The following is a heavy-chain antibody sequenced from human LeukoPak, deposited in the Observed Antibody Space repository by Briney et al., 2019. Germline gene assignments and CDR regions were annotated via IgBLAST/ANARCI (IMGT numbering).Heavy chain of an antibody. Sequence: GGSLRLSCAASGFTFSSYAMSWVRQAPGKGLEWVSAISGSGGSTYYADSVKGRFTISRDNSKNTLYLQMNSLRAEDTAVYYCANVRESYYYYGMDVWGQGTTVTVSS. V-gene: IGHV3-23*01. D-gene: IGHD3-10*01. J-gene: IGHJ6*02. CDR2: ISGSGGST. CDR3: ANVRESYYYYGMDV. CDR1: GFTFSSYA.